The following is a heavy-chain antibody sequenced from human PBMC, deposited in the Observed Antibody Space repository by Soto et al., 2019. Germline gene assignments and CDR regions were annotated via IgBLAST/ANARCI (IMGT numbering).Heavy chain of an antibody. CDR2: IYDSGTT. D-gene: IGHD4-17*01. V-gene: IGHV4-31*03. Sequence: QVQLQESGPGLVKPSQTLSLTCTVSGGSMSSGDYYWSWIRHHPGKGLEWIGYIYDSGTTSYSPSLKSRVGIPIDTSKNQFSLKVTSVTAADTAVYYCARVLRATVTTYYGMDVWGQGTTVTVSS. CDR3: ARVLRATVTTYYGMDV. J-gene: IGHJ6*02. CDR1: GGSMSSGDYY.